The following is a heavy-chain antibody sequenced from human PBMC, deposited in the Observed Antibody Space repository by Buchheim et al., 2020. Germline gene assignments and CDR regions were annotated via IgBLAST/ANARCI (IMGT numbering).Heavy chain of an antibody. V-gene: IGHV3-30*18. D-gene: IGHD6-13*01. CDR1: GFTFSSYG. Sequence: QVQLVESGGGVVQPGRSLRLSCAASGFTFSSYGMHWVRQAPGKGLEWVAVISYDGSNKYYADSVKGRFTISRDNSKNTLYLQMNSLRAEDTAVYYCAKVGGYSSSWYLYYYMDVWGKGTT. CDR3: AKVGGYSSSWYLYYYMDV. J-gene: IGHJ6*03. CDR2: ISYDGSNK.